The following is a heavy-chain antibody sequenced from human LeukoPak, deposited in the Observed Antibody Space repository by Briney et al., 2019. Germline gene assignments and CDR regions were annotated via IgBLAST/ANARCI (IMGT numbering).Heavy chain of an antibody. J-gene: IGHJ4*02. CDR2: ISGTGSGT. CDR3: ARGTYYYGSGSPI. V-gene: IGHV3-23*01. D-gene: IGHD3-10*01. Sequence: GGSLRLSCAASGFTFSSYAMSWVRQAPGKGLEWVSGISGTGSGTFYADSVKGRFTISRDNSKNTLYLQMNSLRAEDTAVYYCARGTYYYGSGSPIWGQGTLVTVSS. CDR1: GFTFSSYA.